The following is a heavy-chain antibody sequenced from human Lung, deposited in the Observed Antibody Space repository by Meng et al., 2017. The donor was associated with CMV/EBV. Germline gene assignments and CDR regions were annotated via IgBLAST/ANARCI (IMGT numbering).Heavy chain of an antibody. CDR2: IRYDRITK. D-gene: IGHD3-22*01. J-gene: IGHJ4*02. V-gene: IGHV3-30*02. CDR3: ATLPSTDYDVNDY. Sequence: QVQLVVSGXGVVQPGGSLRLSCTASGFTFSNYGMHWVRQPPGKGLQWVSFIRYDRITKYYTDSVKGRFTISRDNSKNTLYLEMNNLRPEDTALYFCATLPSTDYDVNDYWGQGTPVSVSS. CDR1: GFTFSNYG.